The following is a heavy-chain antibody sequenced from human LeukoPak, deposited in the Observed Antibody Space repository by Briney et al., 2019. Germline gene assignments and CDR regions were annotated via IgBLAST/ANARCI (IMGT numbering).Heavy chain of an antibody. V-gene: IGHV3-13*01. CDR2: LGIAGDT. Sequence: GGSLRLSCAASGFTVSSYAMHWVRHPIGKGLEWVSALGIAGDTFYPGSVKGRFTISRENAKNSLYLQMNSLRAEDTAMYYCARQKQSHGNFDYWGQGTLVTVSS. CDR1: GFTVSSYA. J-gene: IGHJ4*02. D-gene: IGHD1-26*01. CDR3: ARQKQSHGNFDY.